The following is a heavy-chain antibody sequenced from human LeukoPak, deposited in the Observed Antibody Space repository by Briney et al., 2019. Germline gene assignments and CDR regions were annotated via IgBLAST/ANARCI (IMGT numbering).Heavy chain of an antibody. CDR2: IYHSGST. CDR3: TMIEWERWRG. V-gene: IGHV4-38-2*02. D-gene: IGHD1-26*01. J-gene: IGHJ4*02. Sequence: SETLSLTCTVSGYSISSGYYWGWIRQPPGKGLEWIGSIYHSGSTYYNPSLKSRVTISVDTSKNQFSLKLSSVTAADTAVYYCTMIEWERWRGWGQGTLVTVSS. CDR1: GYSISSGYY.